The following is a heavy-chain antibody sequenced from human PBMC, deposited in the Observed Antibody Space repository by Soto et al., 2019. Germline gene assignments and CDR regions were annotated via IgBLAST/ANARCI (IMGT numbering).Heavy chain of an antibody. CDR3: ARGLNNYDYGDYPPDY. V-gene: IGHV3-30-3*01. Sequence: PGGSLRLSCAASGVTFSSYAMHWVRQAPGKGQEWVAVISYDGSNKYYTYSVKGRFTISRDNSKNTLYLQMNSLRAEDTAVYYCARGLNNYDYGDYPPDYWGQGTLVTVSS. D-gene: IGHD4-17*01. J-gene: IGHJ4*02. CDR1: GVTFSSYA. CDR2: ISYDGSNK.